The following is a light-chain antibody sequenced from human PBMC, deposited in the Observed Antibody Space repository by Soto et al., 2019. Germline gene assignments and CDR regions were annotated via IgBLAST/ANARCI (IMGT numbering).Light chain of an antibody. V-gene: IGLV2-11*01. J-gene: IGLJ3*02. CDR2: DVS. CDR3: CSYAGSYTLGV. Sequence: QSVLTQPRSVSGSPGQSVTISCTGTSSDVGGYNYVSWYQQHPGKAPKLMIHDVSKRPSGVPDRFSGSKSGNTASLTISGLQAEDEADYYCCSYAGSYTLGVFGGGTKLTVL. CDR1: SSDVGGYNY.